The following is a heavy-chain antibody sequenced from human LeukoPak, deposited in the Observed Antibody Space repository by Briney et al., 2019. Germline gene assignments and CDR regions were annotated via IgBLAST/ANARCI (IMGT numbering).Heavy chain of an antibody. CDR3: ARDYYDSSGAKLFDP. Sequence: PSGTLSLTCTVSGVSISSGGYYWSWIRQHPGKGLEWIGYIYYSGSTYYNPSLKSRVTISVDTSKNQFSLKLSSVTAADTAVYYCARDYYDSSGAKLFDPWGQGTLVTVSS. CDR2: IYYSGST. CDR1: GVSISSGGYY. V-gene: IGHV4-31*03. D-gene: IGHD3-22*01. J-gene: IGHJ5*02.